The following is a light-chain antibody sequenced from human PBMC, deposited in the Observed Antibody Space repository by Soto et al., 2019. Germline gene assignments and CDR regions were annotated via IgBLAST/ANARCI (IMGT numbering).Light chain of an antibody. J-gene: IGKJ4*02. CDR1: QSVSSF. V-gene: IGKV3-11*01. CDR3: QQLLDWPLT. Sequence: EIVLTQSPATLSLSPGERATLSCRASQSVSSFFVWYQQKRGQAPRLLIYDASKRATGIPARFSGSWSGTYFTLSIISLEPEDFAVYYWQQLLDWPLTFGGGTTVEIK. CDR2: DAS.